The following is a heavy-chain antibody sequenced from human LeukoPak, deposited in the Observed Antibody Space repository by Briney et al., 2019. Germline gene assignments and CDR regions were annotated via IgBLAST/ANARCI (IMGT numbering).Heavy chain of an antibody. CDR3: AKDGGSWNFDF. V-gene: IGHV3-30-3*01. CDR2: TSYDGNNQ. D-gene: IGHD2-15*01. Sequence: GGSLRLSCAASGFSFSSYTMHWVRQAPGKGPEWVAVTSYDGNNQYYADSVKGRFTISRDNSKNTLYLEMNSLRPEDTAVYYCAKDGGSWNFDFWGQGTLVTVSS. CDR1: GFSFSSYT. J-gene: IGHJ4*02.